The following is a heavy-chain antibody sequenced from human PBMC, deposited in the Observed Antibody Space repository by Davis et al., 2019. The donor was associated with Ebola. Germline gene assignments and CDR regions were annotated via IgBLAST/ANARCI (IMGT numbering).Heavy chain of an antibody. J-gene: IGHJ4*02. CDR2: INAGNGNT. Sequence: ASVKVSCKASGYTFTSYAMHWVRQAPGQRLEWMGWINAGNGNTKYSQKFQGRVTITRDTSTSTAYMELSSLRSEDTAVYYCASGIFGVVIFSSLDSWGQGTLVTVSS. CDR3: ASGIFGVVIFSSLDS. CDR1: GYTFTSYA. D-gene: IGHD3-3*01. V-gene: IGHV1-3*01.